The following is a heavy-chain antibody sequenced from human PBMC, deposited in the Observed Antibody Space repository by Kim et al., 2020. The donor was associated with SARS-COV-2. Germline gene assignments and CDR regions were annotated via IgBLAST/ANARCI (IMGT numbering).Heavy chain of an antibody. CDR1: GYSFTSYW. J-gene: IGHJ4*02. V-gene: IGHV5-10-1*01. CDR2: IDPSDSYT. Sequence: GESLKISCKGSGYSFTSYWISWVRQMPGKGLEWMGRIDPSDSYTNYSPSFQGHVTISADKSISTAYLQWSSLKASDTAMYYCAIRFRTGIAVAGTRVDYWGQGTLVTVSS. D-gene: IGHD6-19*01. CDR3: AIRFRTGIAVAGTRVDY.